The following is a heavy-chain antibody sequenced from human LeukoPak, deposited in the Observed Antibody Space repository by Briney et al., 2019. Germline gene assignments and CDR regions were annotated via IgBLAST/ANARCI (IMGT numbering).Heavy chain of an antibody. CDR2: ISSSGDST. Sequence: PGGSLRLSCAASGFTFSSYAMSWVRQAPGKGLEWVSLISSSGDSTYYADSVKGRFTISRDNSKNTLYLQMNSLRAEDTAVYYCGKAPLRFLEYWGQGTLVTVSS. CDR3: GKAPLRFLEY. J-gene: IGHJ4*02. CDR1: GFTFSSYA. D-gene: IGHD3-3*01. V-gene: IGHV3-23*01.